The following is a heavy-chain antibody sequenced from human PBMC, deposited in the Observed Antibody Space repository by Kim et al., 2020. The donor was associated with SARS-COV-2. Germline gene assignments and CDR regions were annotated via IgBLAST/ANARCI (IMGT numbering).Heavy chain of an antibody. CDR1: GYSISSGYY. Sequence: SETLSLTCTVSGYSISSGYYWGWIRQPPGKGLEWIGSIYHSGSTYYNPSLKSRVTISVDTSKNQFSLKLSSVTAADTAVYYCASQYYDFWSGYPEFDYWG. J-gene: IGHJ4*01. D-gene: IGHD3-3*01. CDR3: ASQYYDFWSGYPEFDY. V-gene: IGHV4-38-2*02. CDR2: IYHSGST.